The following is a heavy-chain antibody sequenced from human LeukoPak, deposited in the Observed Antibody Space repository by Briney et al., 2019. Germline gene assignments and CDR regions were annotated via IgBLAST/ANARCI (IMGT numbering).Heavy chain of an antibody. D-gene: IGHD1-26*01. CDR2: ISGDGSST. CDR3: ARSLGNWDDY. J-gene: IGHJ4*02. V-gene: IGHV3-74*01. Sequence: GGSLRLSCAAPGFTFSRYWMHWVPQAPEKGLVWVSRISGDGSSTTYAHSVKGRFTISRDNAKNTLYLQMNSLRAEDTAVYYCARSLGNWDDYWGQGTLVTVSS. CDR1: GFTFSRYW.